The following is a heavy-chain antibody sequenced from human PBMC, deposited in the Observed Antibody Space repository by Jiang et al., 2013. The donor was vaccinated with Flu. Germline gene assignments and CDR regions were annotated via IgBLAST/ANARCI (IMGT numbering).Heavy chain of an antibody. J-gene: IGHJ1*01. Sequence: PGLVKPSQTLSLTCTVSGGVHQQYCLLLELGPPAPREGPGVDWVHLLHGTTYYNPSLKSRITMSVDTSKKQFSLKLSSVTAADTAVYYCASHASSSSWYPEYFQHWGQGTLVTVSS. CDR2: LLHGTT. CDR1: GGVHQQYCLL. D-gene: IGHD6-13*01. CDR3: ASHASSSSWYPEYFQH. V-gene: IGHV4-30-4*01.